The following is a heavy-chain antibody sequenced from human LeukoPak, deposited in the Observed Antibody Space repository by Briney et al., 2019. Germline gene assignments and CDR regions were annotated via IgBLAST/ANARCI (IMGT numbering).Heavy chain of an antibody. J-gene: IGHJ6*04. CDR2: ISSSSSYI. V-gene: IGHV3-21*01. CDR1: GFTFSSYT. CDR3: AELGITMIGGV. D-gene: IGHD3-10*02. Sequence: NPGGSLRLSCAASGFTFSSYTMNWVRQAPGKGLEWVSSISSSSSYIYYADSVKGRFTISRDNAKNSLFLQMNSLRAEDTAVYYCAELGITMIGGVWGKGTTVTISS.